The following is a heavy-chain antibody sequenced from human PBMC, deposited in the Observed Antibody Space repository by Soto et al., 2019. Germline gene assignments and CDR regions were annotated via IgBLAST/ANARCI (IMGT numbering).Heavy chain of an antibody. CDR1: GFTFSIFA. Sequence: EVQLLESGGGLVQPGGSLRLSCAASGFTFSIFAMSWVRQAPGKGLEWVSTISGRGGNTYYADSVKGRFTISGDNSKNTLNLQMNGLRGEDTAVYYCAKDRGTGDYGVNAVDIWGQGTRVTVSS. V-gene: IGHV3-23*01. CDR2: ISGRGGNT. CDR3: AKDRGTGDYGVNAVDI. J-gene: IGHJ3*02. D-gene: IGHD4-17*01.